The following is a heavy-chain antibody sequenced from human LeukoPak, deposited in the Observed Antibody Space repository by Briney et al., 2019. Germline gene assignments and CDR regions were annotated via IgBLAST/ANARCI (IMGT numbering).Heavy chain of an antibody. CDR2: IYYSGST. D-gene: IGHD3-22*01. Sequence: SETLSLTCTVSGDSISSYYWSWIRQPPGKELEWIGYIYYSGSTNYNPSLKSRVTISVDTSKNQFSLKLSSVTAADTAVYYCARERDSSGYYYNAFDIWGQGTMVTVSS. J-gene: IGHJ3*02. CDR1: GDSISSYY. CDR3: ARERDSSGYYYNAFDI. V-gene: IGHV4-59*01.